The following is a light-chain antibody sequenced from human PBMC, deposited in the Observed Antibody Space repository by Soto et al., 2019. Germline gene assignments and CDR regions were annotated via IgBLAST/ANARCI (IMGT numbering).Light chain of an antibody. CDR2: EVS. J-gene: IGLJ1*01. CDR1: SSDVGGYNY. V-gene: IGLV2-8*01. Sequence: QSALTHPPSASGSPGQSVTISCTGTSSDVGGYNYVSWYQQHPGKAPKLMIYEVSKRPSGVPDRFSGSKSGNPAYLTVSGLQAEDEADYYCSSYAGSNNLVFGTGTKLTVL. CDR3: SSYAGSNNLV.